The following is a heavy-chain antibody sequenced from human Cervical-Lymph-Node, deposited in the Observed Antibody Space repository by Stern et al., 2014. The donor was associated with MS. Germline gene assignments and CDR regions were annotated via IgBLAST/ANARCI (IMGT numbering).Heavy chain of an antibody. J-gene: IGHJ6*02. CDR2: IIPIFGTA. CDR3: ARGELHSSGWYYYYYGMDV. Sequence: QVQLVQSGAEVKKPGSSVTVSCTASGGTFSSYAISWVRQAPGQGLEWMGGIIPIFGTANYAQKFQGRVTITADKSTSTGYMELSSLRSEDTAVYYCARGELHSSGWYYYYYGMDVWGQGTTVTVSS. D-gene: IGHD6-19*01. V-gene: IGHV1-69*06. CDR1: GGTFSSYA.